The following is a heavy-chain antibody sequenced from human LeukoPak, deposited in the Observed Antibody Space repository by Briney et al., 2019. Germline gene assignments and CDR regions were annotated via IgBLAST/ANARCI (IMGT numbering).Heavy chain of an antibody. CDR1: GGSISSSPW. CDR3: ARAENGFNIKVPVY. Sequence: PSETLSLTCAVSGGSISSSPWWSWVRQPPGKGLEWIGEIYHSGDTNYNPSLKSRVTISVDKSKNQFSLKLRSVTAADTAVYYCARAENGFNIKVPVYWGQGTLVTVSS. CDR2: IYHSGDT. J-gene: IGHJ4*02. V-gene: IGHV4-4*02. D-gene: IGHD5-24*01.